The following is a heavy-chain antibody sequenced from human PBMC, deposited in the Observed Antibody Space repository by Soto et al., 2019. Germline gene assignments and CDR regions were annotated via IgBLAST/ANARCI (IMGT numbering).Heavy chain of an antibody. CDR2: IYYSGST. Sequence: SETLSLTCTVSGGSISSYYWSWIRQPPGKGLEWIGYIYYSGSTNYNPSLKSRVTISVDTSKNQFSLKLGSVTAADTAVYYCARLGSQGSSYFDYWGQGTLVTVSS. CDR1: GGSISSYY. V-gene: IGHV4-59*08. D-gene: IGHD2-15*01. CDR3: ARLGSQGSSYFDY. J-gene: IGHJ4*02.